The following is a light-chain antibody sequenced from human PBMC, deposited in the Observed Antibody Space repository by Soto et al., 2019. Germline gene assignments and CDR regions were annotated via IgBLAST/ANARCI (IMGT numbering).Light chain of an antibody. V-gene: IGKV1-27*01. CDR1: QGISNN. J-gene: IGKJ5*01. CDR3: QKYNSVPIT. Sequence: DIHMTQSPSSLPASVGDRVTITCRASQGISNNLAWYQQKPGKVPKLLIYAATTLQSGVPSRCSGSGSGTDFTLTISSLQPEDVATYYCQKYNSVPITFGQGKRLEIK. CDR2: AAT.